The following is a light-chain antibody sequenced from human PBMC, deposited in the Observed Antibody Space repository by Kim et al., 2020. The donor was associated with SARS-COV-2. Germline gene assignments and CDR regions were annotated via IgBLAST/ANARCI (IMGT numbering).Light chain of an antibody. J-gene: IGLJ3*02. Sequence: GHVVTISCYGSCTNVGSHIVNCFQQLQGTAPKLLIYNDDQRPSGVPDRFSGSRSGTSASLAISGLQSADEADYYCATWDNTLNAWVFGGGTKVTVL. CDR3: ATWDNTLNAWV. CDR2: NDD. V-gene: IGLV1-44*01. CDR1: CTNVGSHI.